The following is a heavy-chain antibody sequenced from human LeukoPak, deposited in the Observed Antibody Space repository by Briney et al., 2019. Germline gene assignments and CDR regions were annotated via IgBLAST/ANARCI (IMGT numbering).Heavy chain of an antibody. CDR2: IWYDGSNK. V-gene: IGHV3-33*01. CDR1: GFTFSSYG. Sequence: GGSLRLSCAASGFTFSSYGMRWVRQAPGKGLEWVAVIWYDGSNKYYADSVKGRFTISRDNSKNTLYLQMNSLRAEDTAVYYCARDLIYCSGGSCYLYYFDYWGQGTLVTVSS. J-gene: IGHJ4*02. D-gene: IGHD2-15*01. CDR3: ARDLIYCSGGSCYLYYFDY.